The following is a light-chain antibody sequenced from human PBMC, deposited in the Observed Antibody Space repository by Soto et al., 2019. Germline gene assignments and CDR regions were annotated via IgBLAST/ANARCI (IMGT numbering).Light chain of an antibody. CDR2: DAS. Sequence: EIVLTQSPATLSLSPGERATLSCRASQGVSSYLAWYQQKPGQAPRLLIYDASNRATGIPARFSGSGPGKDFTLTISSLAPEDFAVYYCQQRSNWHTITFGQGTRLEIK. J-gene: IGKJ5*01. CDR3: QQRSNWHTIT. V-gene: IGKV3D-11*01. CDR1: QGVSSY.